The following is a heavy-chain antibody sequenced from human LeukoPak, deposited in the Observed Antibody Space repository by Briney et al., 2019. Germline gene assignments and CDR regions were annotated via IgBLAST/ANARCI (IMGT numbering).Heavy chain of an antibody. V-gene: IGHV4-39*02. J-gene: IGHJ4*02. D-gene: IGHD6-19*01. CDR3: ASHVEGGYSSEINHY. CDR2: IYYSGST. CDR1: GGSISSSSYY. Sequence: PSETLSHTRTVSGGSISSSSYYCGGIRQPPGKGLEWIGSIYYSGSTSYNPPLKRRVPISADTPTNHFSLNMSSVTAAHTAVYHCASHVEGGYSSEINHYWGQGTRPTVPS.